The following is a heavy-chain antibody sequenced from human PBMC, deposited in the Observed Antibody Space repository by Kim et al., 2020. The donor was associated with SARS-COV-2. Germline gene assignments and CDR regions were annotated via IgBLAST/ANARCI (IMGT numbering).Heavy chain of an antibody. J-gene: IGHJ4*02. D-gene: IGHD3-9*01. CDR3: ARLLRYFDWLARSTSYFDY. CDR2: ISGSGGST. V-gene: IGHV3-23*01. CDR1: GFTFSSYA. Sequence: GGSLRLSCAASGFTFSSYAMSWVRQAPGKGLEWVSAISGSGGSTYYADSVKGRFTISRDNSKNTLYLQMNSLIAEDTAVYYCARLLRYFDWLARSTSYFDYWGQGTLVTVSS.